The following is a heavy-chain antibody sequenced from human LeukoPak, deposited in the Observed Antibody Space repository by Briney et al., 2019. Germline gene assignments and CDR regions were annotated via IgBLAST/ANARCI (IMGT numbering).Heavy chain of an antibody. CDR3: ARSVSRGALDI. CDR1: GGSFSGYY. J-gene: IGHJ4*02. V-gene: IGHV4-34*01. Sequence: SETLSLTCAVYGGSFSGYYWSWIRQPPGKGLEWIGEINHSGSTNYNPSLKSRVTISVDTSKNQFSLKLSSVTAADTAVYYCARSVSRGALDIWGQGTLVTVSS. D-gene: IGHD2-2*03. CDR2: INHSGST.